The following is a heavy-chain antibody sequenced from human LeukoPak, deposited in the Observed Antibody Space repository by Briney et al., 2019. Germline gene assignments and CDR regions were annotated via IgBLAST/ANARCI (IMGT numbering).Heavy chain of an antibody. CDR1: GGSFSGNY. Sequence: SETLSLTCAVYGGSFSGNYWSWIRQPPGKGLEWIGEINHSGSTNYNPSLKSRVTISVDTSKNQFSLKLSSVTAADTAVYYCARTARGYSYGINVWGQGTLVTVSS. J-gene: IGHJ4*02. V-gene: IGHV4-34*01. CDR3: ARTARGYSYGINV. CDR2: INHSGST. D-gene: IGHD5-18*01.